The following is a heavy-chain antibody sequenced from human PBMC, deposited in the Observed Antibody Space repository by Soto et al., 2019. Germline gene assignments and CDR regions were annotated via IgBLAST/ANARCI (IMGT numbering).Heavy chain of an antibody. Sequence: QVQLVESGGGVVQPGRSLRLSCAASGFTFSSYAMHWVRQAPGKGLEWVAVISYDGSNKYYADSVKGRFTISRDNSKNTLYLQMNSLRAEDTAVYYCAREFGWYSFDSWGQGTLVTVSS. CDR1: GFTFSSYA. CDR3: AREFGWYSFDS. V-gene: IGHV3-30-3*01. J-gene: IGHJ4*02. D-gene: IGHD6-19*01. CDR2: ISYDGSNK.